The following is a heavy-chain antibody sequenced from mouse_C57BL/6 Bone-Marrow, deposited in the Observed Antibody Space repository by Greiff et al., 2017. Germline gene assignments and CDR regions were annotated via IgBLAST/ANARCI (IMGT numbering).Heavy chain of an antibody. D-gene: IGHD2-5*01. V-gene: IGHV5-6*01. Sequence: EVQWVESGGDLVKPGGSLKLSCAASGFTFSSYGMSWVRQTPDKRLEWVATISSGGSYTYYPDSVKGRFTISRDNAKNTLYLQMSSLKSEDTAMYYCARYSNLDYWGQGTTLTVSS. CDR2: ISSGGSYT. CDR3: ARYSNLDY. J-gene: IGHJ2*01. CDR1: GFTFSSYG.